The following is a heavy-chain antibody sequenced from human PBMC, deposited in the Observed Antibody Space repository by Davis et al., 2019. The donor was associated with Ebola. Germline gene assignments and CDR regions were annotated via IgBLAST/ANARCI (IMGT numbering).Heavy chain of an antibody. CDR2: IYYSGST. J-gene: IGHJ6*02. D-gene: IGHD3-3*01. CDR1: GGSISSYY. Sequence: GSLRLSCTVSGGSISSYYWSWIRQPPGKGLEWIGYIYYSGSTNYNPSLKSRVTISVDTSKNQFSLKLSSVTAADTAVYYCARDTLINDFWSGSLGYYGMDVWGQGTTVTVSS. CDR3: ARDTLINDFWSGSLGYYGMDV. V-gene: IGHV4-59*01.